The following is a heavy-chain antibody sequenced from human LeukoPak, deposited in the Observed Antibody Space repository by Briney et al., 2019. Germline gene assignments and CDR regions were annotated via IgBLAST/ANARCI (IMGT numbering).Heavy chain of an antibody. D-gene: IGHD3-10*01. CDR1: GYRFSSYD. CDR3: AREKEDKSLVWVGDLRKYYYYYMDV. V-gene: IGHV1-8*03. J-gene: IGHJ6*03. Sequence: ASVKVSCKASGYRFSSYDINWVRQATGRGLEWMAYMNPNSGKTVFAQNFRGRLTITRSTSMSTAYMELSSLRSQDTAVYYCAREKEDKSLVWVGDLRKYYYYYMDVWGKGTTVTVSS. CDR2: MNPNSGKT.